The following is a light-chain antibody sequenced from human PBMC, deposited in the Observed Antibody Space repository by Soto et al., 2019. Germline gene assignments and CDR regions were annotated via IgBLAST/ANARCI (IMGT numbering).Light chain of an antibody. CDR2: DAS. CDR3: QQRSNWAPWT. J-gene: IGKJ1*01. V-gene: IGKV3-11*01. CDR1: QSVSSY. Sequence: EIVVSESPATLSMSPGERASLSCRASQSVSSYLAWYQQKPGQAPRLLIYDASNRATGIPARFSGSGSGTDFTLTISSLEPEDFAVYYCQQRSNWAPWTFGQGTKVDI.